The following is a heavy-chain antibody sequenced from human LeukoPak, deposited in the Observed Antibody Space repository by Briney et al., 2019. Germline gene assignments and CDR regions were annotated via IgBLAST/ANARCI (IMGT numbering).Heavy chain of an antibody. V-gene: IGHV3-73*01. CDR3: ARGAGYNYPYYFDY. J-gene: IGHJ4*02. D-gene: IGHD5-24*01. CDR2: IRSKANNYAT. CDR1: GFTFSGST. Sequence: GGSLRLSCAASGFTFSGSTMHWVRQASGKGLEWVGRIRSKANNYATAYATSVKGRFTLSRDDSKNTAYLQMNSLKTEDTAVYYCARGAGYNYPYYFDYWGQGTLVTVSS.